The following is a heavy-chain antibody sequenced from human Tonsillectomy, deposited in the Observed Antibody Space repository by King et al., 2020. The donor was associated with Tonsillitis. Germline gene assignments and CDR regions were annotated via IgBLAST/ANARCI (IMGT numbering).Heavy chain of an antibody. CDR1: GFTFSSYG. CDR2: ISYDGSNK. D-gene: IGHD5-18*01. J-gene: IGHJ4*02. Sequence: VQLVESGGGVVQPGRSLRLSCAASGFTFSSYGMHWVRQAPGKGLEWVAVISYDGSNKYYADSVKGRFTISRDNSKNTLYLQMNSLRAEDTAVYYCAKMGYSYGFFDYWGQGTLVTVSS. V-gene: IGHV3-30*18. CDR3: AKMGYSYGFFDY.